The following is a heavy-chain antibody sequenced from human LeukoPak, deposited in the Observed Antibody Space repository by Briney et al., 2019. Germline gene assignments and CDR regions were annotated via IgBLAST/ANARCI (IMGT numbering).Heavy chain of an antibody. Sequence: ASVKVSCXTSGYSFTIYGVSWVRQAPGQGPEWMAWISGENGNTNYAQKFQARFTMTTDTSTGTAYMELRSLRSDDTAVYYCARWGVHGTTTYCFDYWGQGSQVTVSS. CDR3: ARWGVHGTTTYCFDY. V-gene: IGHV1-18*04. D-gene: IGHD2/OR15-2a*01. CDR1: GYSFTIYG. J-gene: IGHJ4*02. CDR2: ISGENGNT.